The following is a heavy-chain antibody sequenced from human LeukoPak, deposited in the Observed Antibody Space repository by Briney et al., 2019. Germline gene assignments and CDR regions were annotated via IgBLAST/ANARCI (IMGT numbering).Heavy chain of an antibody. V-gene: IGHV4-61*02. Sequence: PSETLSLTCTVSGGSISSGSYYWSWIRQPAGKGLEWIGRIYTSGSTNYNPSLKSRVTISVDTSKNQFSLKLSSVTAADTAVYYCARRRLSGVPAATNHDAFDIWGQGTMVTVSS. J-gene: IGHJ3*02. CDR2: IYTSGST. CDR3: ARRRLSGVPAATNHDAFDI. CDR1: GGSISSGSYY. D-gene: IGHD2-2*01.